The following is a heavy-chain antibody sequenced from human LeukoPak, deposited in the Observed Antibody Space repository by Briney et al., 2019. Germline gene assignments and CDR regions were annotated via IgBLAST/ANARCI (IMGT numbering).Heavy chain of an antibody. CDR2: VYYTGST. CDR3: ARTVVVATPSLDY. J-gene: IGHJ4*02. V-gene: IGHV4-39*02. D-gene: IGHD2-15*01. CDR1: GGSISSSSYY. Sequence: SETLSLTCTVSGGSISSSSYYWTWIRQPPGKGLEWIGSVYYTGSTYYNPSLKSRVTISVDTSNKYFSLKLSSVTAADTAVYYCARTVVVATPSLDYWGQGTLVTVSS.